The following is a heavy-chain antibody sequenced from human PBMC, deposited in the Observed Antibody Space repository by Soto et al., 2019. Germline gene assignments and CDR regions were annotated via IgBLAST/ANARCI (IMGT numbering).Heavy chain of an antibody. CDR2: IITIFGTE. J-gene: IGHJ6*02. V-gene: IGHV1-69*01. D-gene: IGHD6-13*01. CDR3: ARDRIAGSKYYYGMDV. Sequence: QVQLVQSGAEVKKPGSSVRISCKASGGTFSSYAISWVRQAPGQGLEWVGGIITIFGTENYAQKFQGRDPITADESTSTAYMELSRLRSEHTAVYSCARDRIAGSKYYYGMDVWGHVATVNVSS. CDR1: GGTFSSYA.